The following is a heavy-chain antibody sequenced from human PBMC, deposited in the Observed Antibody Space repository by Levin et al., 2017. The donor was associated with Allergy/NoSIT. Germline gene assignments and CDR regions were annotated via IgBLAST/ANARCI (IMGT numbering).Heavy chain of an antibody. CDR2: ISAYNGNT. V-gene: IGHV1-18*01. J-gene: IGHJ4*02. D-gene: IGHD3-3*01. CDR3: ARESQYYDFWSGYYKGVRPGDY. Sequence: GGSLRLSCKASGYTFTSYGISWVRQAPGQGLEWMGWISAYNGNTNYAQKLQGRVTMTTDTSTSTAYMELRSLRSDDTAVYYCARESQYYDFWSGYYKGVRPGDYWGQGTLVTVSS. CDR1: GYTFTSYG.